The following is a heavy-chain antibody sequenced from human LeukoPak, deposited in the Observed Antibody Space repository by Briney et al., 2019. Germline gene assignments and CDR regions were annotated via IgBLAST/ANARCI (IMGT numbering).Heavy chain of an antibody. D-gene: IGHD3-22*01. J-gene: IGHJ3*02. CDR3: ARDHANYYDSSGYAFDI. CDR2: IYYSGST. V-gene: IGHV4-61*08. CDR1: GGSISSGGYY. Sequence: SQTLSLTCTVSGGSISSGGYYWSWIRQPPGKGLEWIGYIYYSGSTNYNPSLKSRVTISVDTSKNQFSLKLSSVTAADTAVYYCARDHANYYDSSGYAFDIWGQGTMVTVSS.